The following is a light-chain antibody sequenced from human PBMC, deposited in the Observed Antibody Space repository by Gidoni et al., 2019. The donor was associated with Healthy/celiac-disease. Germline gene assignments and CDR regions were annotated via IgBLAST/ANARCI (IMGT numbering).Light chain of an antibody. V-gene: IGLV2-11*01. Sequence: QSALPQPRSVSGSPGQSVTISCTGTSSDVGGYNYVSWYQQHPGKAPKLMIYDVSKRPSGVPDRFSDSKSGNTASLTISGLQAEDEADYYCCSYAGSYTWVFGGGTKLTVL. CDR2: DVS. CDR1: SSDVGGYNY. CDR3: CSYAGSYTWV. J-gene: IGLJ3*02.